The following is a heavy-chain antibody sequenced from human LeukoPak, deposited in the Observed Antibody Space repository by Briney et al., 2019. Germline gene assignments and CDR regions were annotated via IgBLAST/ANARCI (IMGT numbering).Heavy chain of an antibody. D-gene: IGHD2-2*01. CDR1: GFTFIDFA. J-gene: IGHJ3*02. CDR2: IWYDGSNK. CDR3: ARGTRPTPVAFDI. Sequence: PGKSLRLSCAASGFTFIDFAMHWVRQAPGKGLEWVAVIWYDGSNKYYADSVKGRFTISRDNSKNTLYLQMNSLRAEDTAVYYCARGTRPTPVAFDIWGQGTMVTVSS. V-gene: IGHV3-33*08.